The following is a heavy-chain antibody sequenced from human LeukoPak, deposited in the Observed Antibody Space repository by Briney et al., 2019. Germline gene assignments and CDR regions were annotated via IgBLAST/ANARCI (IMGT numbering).Heavy chain of an antibody. CDR2: VSYDGSNK. J-gene: IGHJ3*02. D-gene: IGHD3-22*01. V-gene: IGHV3-30*03. CDR3: AREGYSGAFDI. Sequence: GGSLRLSCAASGFTFSSYGMHWVRQAPGKGLEWVAVVSYDGSNKFYADSVKGRVTISRDNSKNTLYLQMNSLRAEDSAVYYCAREGYSGAFDIWGQGTMVTGSS. CDR1: GFTFSSYG.